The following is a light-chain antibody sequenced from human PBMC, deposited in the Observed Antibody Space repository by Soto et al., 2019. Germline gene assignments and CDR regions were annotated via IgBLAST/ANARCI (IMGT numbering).Light chain of an antibody. CDR2: LGS. CDR3: MQSLQTPWT. V-gene: IGKV2-28*01. CDR1: QSLLHSNGHNY. J-gene: IGKJ1*01. Sequence: DIVMTQSPLSLPVTPGEPASISCRSSQSLLHSNGHNYLEWYLQKPGQSPQVLIYLGSNRASGVPDRFSGSGSGTDFTLKISRVEAEDVGVYYCMQSLQTPWTFGQGTKVDI.